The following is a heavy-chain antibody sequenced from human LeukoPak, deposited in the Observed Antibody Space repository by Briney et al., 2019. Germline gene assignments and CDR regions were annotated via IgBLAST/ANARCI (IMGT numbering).Heavy chain of an antibody. Sequence: ASVKVSCKAYGYTFTDRYMHWVRQAPGQGLEWMGWINPNGGDTTYAHNFQGRVTMTRDTSISTAYMELSRLKSDDTAMYYCARGQASYYYDSSGYNWFAPWGQGTLVTVSS. CDR3: ARGQASYYYDSSGYNWFAP. J-gene: IGHJ5*02. D-gene: IGHD3-22*01. CDR1: GYTFTDRY. CDR2: INPNGGDT. V-gene: IGHV1-2*02.